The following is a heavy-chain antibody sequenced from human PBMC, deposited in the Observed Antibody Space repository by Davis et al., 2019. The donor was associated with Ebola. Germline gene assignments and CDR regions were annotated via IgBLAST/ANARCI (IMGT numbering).Heavy chain of an antibody. V-gene: IGHV3-30*04. CDR2: ISYDGSNK. Sequence: GESLKISCAASGFTFSSYAMHWVRQAPGKGLEWVAVISYDGSNKYYADSVKGRFTISRDNAKNTLYLQMNSLRAEDTAEYYCVRDSRNFFQHWGQGTLVTVSS. CDR3: VRDSRNFFQH. CDR1: GFTFSSYA. J-gene: IGHJ1*01.